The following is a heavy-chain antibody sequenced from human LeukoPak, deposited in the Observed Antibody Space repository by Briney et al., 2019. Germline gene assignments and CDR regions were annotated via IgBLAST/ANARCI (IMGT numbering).Heavy chain of an antibody. Sequence: ASVKVSCKASGYTFTGYYMHWVRQAPGQGLEWMGWINPNSGDTNYAQKFQGRVTMTTDTSISTAYMELSRLRSDDTAVYYCARALTRYSSGWYSFYWGQGTLVTVSS. J-gene: IGHJ4*02. CDR1: GYTFTGYY. D-gene: IGHD6-19*01. CDR2: INPNSGDT. V-gene: IGHV1-2*02. CDR3: ARALTRYSSGWYSFY.